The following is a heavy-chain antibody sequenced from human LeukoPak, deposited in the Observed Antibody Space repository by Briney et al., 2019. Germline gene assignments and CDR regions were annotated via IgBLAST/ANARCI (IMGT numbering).Heavy chain of an antibody. D-gene: IGHD3-22*01. CDR1: GFTFSSYA. V-gene: IGHV3-23*01. J-gene: IGHJ3*02. Sequence: GGSLRLSCAASGFTFSSYAMSWVRQAPGKGLEWVSAISGSGGSTYYADSVRGRFTISRDNSKNTLYLQMNSLRAEDTAVYYCAKDLTYYYDSSGYSPFDIWGQGTMVTVSS. CDR3: AKDLTYYYDSSGYSPFDI. CDR2: ISGSGGST.